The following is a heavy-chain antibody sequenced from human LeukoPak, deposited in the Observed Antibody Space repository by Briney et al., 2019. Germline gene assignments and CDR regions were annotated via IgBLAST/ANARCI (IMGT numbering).Heavy chain of an antibody. D-gene: IGHD3-22*01. CDR3: AKDGYYYDSCAYFDY. CDR1: GCTFSSYA. V-gene: IGHV3-23*01. J-gene: IGHJ4*02. Sequence: GGSLRLSCAASGCTFSSYAMSWVRQAPGKGLEWVSVISGSGGSTYYADSVKGRFTIYRDNSKNTLYLQVNSLRAEDTAVYYCAKDGYYYDSCAYFDYWGQGILVTVSS. CDR2: ISGSGGST.